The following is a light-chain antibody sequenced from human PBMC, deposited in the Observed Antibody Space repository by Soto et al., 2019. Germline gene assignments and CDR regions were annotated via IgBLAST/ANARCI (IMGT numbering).Light chain of an antibody. CDR2: AAS. Sequence: DIQMTQSPSSLSASVGDRVTITCRASQGISNYLAWYQQKPGEAPNLLIYAASTLQSGVPSRFSGGGSGTDFTLTISSLQPEDVATYYCQRYNTAAMAFGQGRRLDIK. CDR3: QRYNTAAMA. CDR1: QGISNY. V-gene: IGKV1-27*01. J-gene: IGKJ5*01.